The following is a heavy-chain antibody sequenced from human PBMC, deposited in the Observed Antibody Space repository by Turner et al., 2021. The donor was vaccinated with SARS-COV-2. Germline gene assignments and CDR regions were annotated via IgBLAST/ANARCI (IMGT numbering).Heavy chain of an antibody. CDR1: GYTLIELS. CDR3: ATAPANYYDSSGSKGFYYYYYGMDV. Sequence: QVQLVQSGAEVKKPGASVKVTCKVSGYTLIELSMHWVRQAPGKGLEGMGGFDPEDGETIYAQKFQGRVTMTEDTSTDTAYMELSSLRSEDTAVYYCATAPANYYDSSGSKGFYYYYYGMDVWGQGTTVTVSS. CDR2: FDPEDGET. J-gene: IGHJ6*02. D-gene: IGHD3-22*01. V-gene: IGHV1-24*01.